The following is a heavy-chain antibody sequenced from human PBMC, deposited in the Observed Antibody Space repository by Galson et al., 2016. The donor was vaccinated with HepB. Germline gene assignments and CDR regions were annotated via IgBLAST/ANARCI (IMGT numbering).Heavy chain of an antibody. CDR2: ISYDGSNK. D-gene: IGHD3-16*01. V-gene: IGHV3-30*04. J-gene: IGHJ4*02. Sequence: SLRLSRAASGLTFTGYAIHWVRQAPGKGLEWVAVISYDGSNKYYADSVKGRFTISRDDSKNTLYLQMDSLRPEDTAVYYCARVGFGRSYGQGFDYWGQGTLVTVSS. CDR3: ARVGFGRSYGQGFDY. CDR1: GLTFTGYA.